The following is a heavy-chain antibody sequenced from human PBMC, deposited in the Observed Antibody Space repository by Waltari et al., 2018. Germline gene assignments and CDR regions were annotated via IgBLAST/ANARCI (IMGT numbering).Heavy chain of an antibody. J-gene: IGHJ4*02. CDR2: SSGSGGST. CDR3: AKDQGPRIYDSSCYYY. D-gene: IGHD3-22*01. Sequence: EVQLVESGGGLVQPGGSLRLSWAASGFTFSSNARSWVRHALGTGLEWVSASSGSGGSTYYVDSVKVRFTISRDNSKNTLYLQMNSLRAEDTAVYYCAKDQGPRIYDSSCYYYWVQGTLVTVSS. CDR1: GFTFSSNA. V-gene: IGHV3-23*04.